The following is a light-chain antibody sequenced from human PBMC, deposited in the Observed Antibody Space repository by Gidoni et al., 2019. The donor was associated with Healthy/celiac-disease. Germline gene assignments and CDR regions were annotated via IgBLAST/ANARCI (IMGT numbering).Light chain of an antibody. CDR3: QQSYSTPR. CDR1: QSISSY. J-gene: IGKJ5*01. Sequence: DLQMTQSPSSLSASVGDSVTITCRASQSISSYLNWYQQKPGKAPKLLIYAASSLQSGVPSRFSGSGSGTDFTLAISSLEPEDFASYYCQQSYSTPRFGQGTRLEIK. V-gene: IGKV1-39*01. CDR2: AAS.